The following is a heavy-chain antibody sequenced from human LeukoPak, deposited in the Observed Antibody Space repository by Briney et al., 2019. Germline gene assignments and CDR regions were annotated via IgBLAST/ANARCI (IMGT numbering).Heavy chain of an antibody. Sequence: PGGSLRLSCVASGLTFNSHSMSWVRQAPGMGLEWVSAISGSGGSTYYADSVKGRFTISRDNSKNTLYLQMNSLRAEDTAVYYCAKDRTVTTRGYYYYGMDVWGQGTTVTVSS. CDR3: AKDRTVTTRGYYYYGMDV. D-gene: IGHD4-17*01. CDR2: ISGSGGST. V-gene: IGHV3-23*01. J-gene: IGHJ6*02. CDR1: GLTFNSHS.